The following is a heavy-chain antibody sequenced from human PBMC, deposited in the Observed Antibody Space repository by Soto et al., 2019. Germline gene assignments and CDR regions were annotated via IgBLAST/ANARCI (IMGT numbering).Heavy chain of an antibody. CDR1: GYTFTSYD. CDR2: MNPSTGNS. Sequence: ASVKVSCKASGYTFTSYDIYWVRQATGQGLEWMGWMNPSTGNSGYAQKFQGRVTMTSDTSISTAHMELSSLRSEDTAVYYCARRAETNGWNGFGADKYYFDFCGQGPLVTVYS. V-gene: IGHV1-8*01. J-gene: IGHJ4*02. D-gene: IGHD1-1*01. CDR3: ARRAETNGWNGFGADKYYFDF.